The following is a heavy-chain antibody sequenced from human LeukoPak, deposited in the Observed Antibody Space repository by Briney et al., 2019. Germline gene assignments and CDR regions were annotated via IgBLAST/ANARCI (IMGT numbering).Heavy chain of an antibody. Sequence: SETLALICTVSGGSISSSSYYWGWIRQPPGKGLEWIGNIYYSGSAFYNPSLKSRVTISVDTSKNQFSLKLNSVTAADTAVYYCATPSYDSSGYVPHWPQRTLVTVSS. CDR2: IYYSGSA. J-gene: IGHJ4*02. D-gene: IGHD3-22*01. CDR1: GGSISSSSYY. V-gene: IGHV4-39*01. CDR3: ATPSYDSSGYVPH.